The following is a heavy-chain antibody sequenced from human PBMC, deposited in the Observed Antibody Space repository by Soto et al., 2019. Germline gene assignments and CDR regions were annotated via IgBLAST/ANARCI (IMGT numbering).Heavy chain of an antibody. D-gene: IGHD2-8*01. CDR3: ANGYCTNGVCYTGAFDI. CDR2: IIPILGTA. J-gene: IGHJ3*02. CDR1: GGTFSSYA. Sequence: SVKVSCKASGGTFSSYAISWVRQAPGQGLEWMGGIIPILGTANYAQKLQGRVTMTTDTSTSTAYMELRSLRSDDTAVYYCANGYCTNGVCYTGAFDIWGQGTMVTVSS. V-gene: IGHV1-69*05.